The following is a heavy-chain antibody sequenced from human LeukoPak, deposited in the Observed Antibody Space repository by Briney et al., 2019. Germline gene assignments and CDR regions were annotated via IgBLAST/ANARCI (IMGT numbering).Heavy chain of an antibody. V-gene: IGHV3-7*01. D-gene: IGHD1-7*01. CDR2: INEDGSEQ. J-gene: IGHJ4*02. CDR3: ARAGDRGTTDY. Sequence: GGSLRLSCAASGFTFSTYWMSWVRQAPGKGLEWVANINEDGSEQYFVDSVKGRFTMSRDNAQNLLYLQMNSLRGDDTAVYYCARAGDRGTTDYWGQGTLVTVSS. CDR1: GFTFSTYW.